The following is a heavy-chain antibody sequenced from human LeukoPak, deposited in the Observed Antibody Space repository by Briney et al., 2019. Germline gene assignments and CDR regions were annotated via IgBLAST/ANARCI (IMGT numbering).Heavy chain of an antibody. V-gene: IGHV3-23*01. D-gene: IGHD6-19*01. J-gene: IGHJ4*02. Sequence: GGSLRLYCAASGFAFSSYAMTWVRQAPGEGLEWVSALGGSGGDSYYADSVKGRLTISRDNSKNTLYLQMNSLRAEDTAVYYCARDLGYSSGWYLLDYWGQGTLVTVSS. CDR3: ARDLGYSSGWYLLDY. CDR1: GFAFSSYA. CDR2: LGGSGGDS.